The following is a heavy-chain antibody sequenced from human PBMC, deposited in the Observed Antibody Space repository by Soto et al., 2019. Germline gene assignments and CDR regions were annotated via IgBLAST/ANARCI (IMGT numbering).Heavy chain of an antibody. D-gene: IGHD3-16*02. V-gene: IGHV1-69*13. CDR3: ARVNDYVWGSYRYNWFDP. CDR2: IIPIFGTA. J-gene: IGHJ5*02. CDR1: GGTFSSYA. Sequence: AASVKVSCKASGGTFSSYAISWVRQAPGQGLEWMGGIIPIFGTANYAQKFQGRVTITADESTSTAYMELSSLRSEDTAVYYCARVNDYVWGSYRYNWFDPWGQGTLVTVSS.